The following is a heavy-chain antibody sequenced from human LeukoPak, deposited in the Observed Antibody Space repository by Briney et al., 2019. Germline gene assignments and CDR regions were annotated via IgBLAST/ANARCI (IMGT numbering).Heavy chain of an antibody. V-gene: IGHV4-4*02. CDR1: GFTFSSYG. D-gene: IGHD4-17*01. J-gene: IGHJ4*02. Sequence: GSLRLSCVASGFTFSSYGMNWVRQAPGKGLEWIGEIYHSGSTNYNPSLKSRVNISVDKSKNQFSLKLSSVTAADTAVYYCARALTTVTQYYFDYWGQGTLVTVSS. CDR3: ARALTTVTQYYFDY. CDR2: IYHSGST.